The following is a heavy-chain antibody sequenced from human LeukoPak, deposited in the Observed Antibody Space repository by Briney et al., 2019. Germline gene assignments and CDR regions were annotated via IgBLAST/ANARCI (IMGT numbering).Heavy chain of an antibody. Sequence: GGSLRLSCAASGFTFSTYTMNWVRQAPGKGLEWVSTVSDSSDVHYSDSVKGRFTISRDNARNSLYLQMNSLRDEDTAVYYCARDGLHTAHFDYWGQGALVTVSS. J-gene: IGHJ4*02. CDR1: GFTFSTYT. D-gene: IGHD5-18*01. CDR2: VSDSSDV. CDR3: ARDGLHTAHFDY. V-gene: IGHV3-48*02.